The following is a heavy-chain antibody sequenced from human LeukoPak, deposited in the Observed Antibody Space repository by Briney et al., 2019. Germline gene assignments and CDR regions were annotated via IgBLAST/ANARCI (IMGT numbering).Heavy chain of an antibody. Sequence: PSETLSFTCTVSGGSISSYYWSWIRQPPGKGLEWIGYIYYSGSTNYNPSLKSRVTISVDTSKNQFSLKLSSVTAADTAVYYCAGGSAALSYFDYWGQGTLVTVSS. V-gene: IGHV4-59*01. CDR1: GGSISSYY. D-gene: IGHD2-2*01. J-gene: IGHJ4*02. CDR2: IYYSGST. CDR3: AGGSAALSYFDY.